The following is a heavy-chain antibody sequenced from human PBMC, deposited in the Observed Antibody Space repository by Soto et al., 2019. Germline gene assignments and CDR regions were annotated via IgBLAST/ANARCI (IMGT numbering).Heavy chain of an antibody. CDR3: ARGKIIGP. D-gene: IGHD3-3*01. Sequence: SETLSLTCTVSGGSINNSYWSWIRQSPGKGLEYIGDIYYSGSTNYNPSLKSRVTISVDTSKNQFSLKLSSVTAADTAVYYCARGKIIGPWGQGTLVTVSS. V-gene: IGHV4-59*01. CDR2: IYYSGST. J-gene: IGHJ5*02. CDR1: GGSINNSY.